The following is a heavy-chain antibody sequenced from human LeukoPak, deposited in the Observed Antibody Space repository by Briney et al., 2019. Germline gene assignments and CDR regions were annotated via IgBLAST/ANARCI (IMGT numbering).Heavy chain of an antibody. J-gene: IGHJ3*02. CDR2: ISAYNGNT. V-gene: IGHV1-18*01. CDR1: GYTFTKYG. D-gene: IGHD5-12*01. CDR3: ARGGYSGYDSTNDAFDI. Sequence: ASVKVSCKASGYTFTKYGITWVRQAPGQGLEWMGWISAYNGNTNYAQKLQGRVTMTTDTSTSTAYMELSRLRSDDTAVYYCARGGYSGYDSTNDAFDIWGQGTMVTVSS.